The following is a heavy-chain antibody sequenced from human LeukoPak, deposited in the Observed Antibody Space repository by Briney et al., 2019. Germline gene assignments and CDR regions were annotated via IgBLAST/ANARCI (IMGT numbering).Heavy chain of an antibody. CDR3: AGKPMVRGVITSFVY. D-gene: IGHD3-10*01. V-gene: IGHV1-2*02. CDR2: TNPNSSGT. CDR1: GYTFTGYY. Sequence: ASVKVSCKSSGYTFTGYYMHSLRHAQGQGLEWRGKTNPNSSGTNYAQKLQGMVTMTRDTSIRTAYMELSRLRADATAVYYCAGKPMVRGVITSFVYWGQGTLVTASS. J-gene: IGHJ4*02.